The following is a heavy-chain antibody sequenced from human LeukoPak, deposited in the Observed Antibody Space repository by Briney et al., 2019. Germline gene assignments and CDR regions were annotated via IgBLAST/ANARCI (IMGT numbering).Heavy chain of an antibody. J-gene: IGHJ4*02. CDR3: AREARATVTTLHFDY. CDR1: GGSISSSSYY. Sequence: SETLSLTCTVSGGSISSSSYYWGWIRQPPGKGLEWIGSIYYSGSTYYNPSLKSRVTISVDTSKNQFSLKLSSVTAADTAVYYCAREARATVTTLHFDYWGQGTLVTVSS. D-gene: IGHD4-17*01. V-gene: IGHV4-39*07. CDR2: IYYSGST.